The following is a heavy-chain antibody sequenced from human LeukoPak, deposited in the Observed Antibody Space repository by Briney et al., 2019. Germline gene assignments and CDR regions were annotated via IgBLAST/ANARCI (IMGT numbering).Heavy chain of an antibody. CDR2: TYWDDDK. CDR1: GFSLSTSGVG. J-gene: IGHJ4*02. D-gene: IGHD1-1*01. CDR3: ARREVKLDYFDF. Sequence: SGPTLVNPTQTLTLTCTSSGFSLSTSGVGVGWIRQPPGKALEWLALTYWDDDKRYSPYLKSRLTITKDTSKNQVVLIMTNMDPMDTATYYCARREVKLDYFDFWGQGTLVTVSS. V-gene: IGHV2-5*02.